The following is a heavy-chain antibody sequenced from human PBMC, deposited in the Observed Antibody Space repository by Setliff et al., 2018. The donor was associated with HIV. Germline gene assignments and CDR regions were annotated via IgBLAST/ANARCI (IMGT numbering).Heavy chain of an antibody. J-gene: IGHJ4*02. Sequence: GGSLRLSCAASGFTFSSYGMHWVRQAPGKGLEWVAFIRFDGSNKYYADSVKGRFTISRDNSKSTLYLQMNSLRAEDTAVYFCAKKALGSEYYLDYWGQGTLVTVS. V-gene: IGHV3-30*02. CDR1: GFTFSSYG. D-gene: IGHD3-16*01. CDR2: IRFDGSNK. CDR3: AKKALGSEYYLDY.